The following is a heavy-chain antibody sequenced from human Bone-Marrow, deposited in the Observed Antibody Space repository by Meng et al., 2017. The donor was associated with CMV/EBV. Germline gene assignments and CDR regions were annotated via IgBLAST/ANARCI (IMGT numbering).Heavy chain of an antibody. V-gene: IGHV3-9*01. CDR2: ISWNSGSI. CDR3: ARGGRFGEIN. Sequence: SLKISCAASGFTFDDYAMHWVRQAPGKGLEWVSGISWNSGSIGYADSVKGRFTISRDNAKNSLYLQMNSLRAEDTALYYCARGGRFGEINWGQGTLVTVSS. CDR1: GFTFDDYA. J-gene: IGHJ4*02. D-gene: IGHD3-10*01.